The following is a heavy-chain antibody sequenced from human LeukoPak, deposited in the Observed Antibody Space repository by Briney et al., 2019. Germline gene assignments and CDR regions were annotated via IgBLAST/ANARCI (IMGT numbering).Heavy chain of an antibody. CDR3: ARDLRRDGYNYYYYYYMDV. D-gene: IGHD5-24*01. CDR1: GGSLSSYY. CDR2: IYYSGST. V-gene: IGHV4-59*01. Sequence: PSETLSLTCTVSGGSLSSYYWSWIRQPPGKGLEWIGYIYYSGSTNYNPSLKSRVTISVDTSKNQFSLKLSSVTAADTAVYYCARDLRRDGYNYYYYYYMDVWGKGTTVTVSS. J-gene: IGHJ6*03.